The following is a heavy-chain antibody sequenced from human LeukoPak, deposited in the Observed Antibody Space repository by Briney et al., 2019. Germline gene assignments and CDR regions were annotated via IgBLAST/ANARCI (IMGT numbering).Heavy chain of an antibody. CDR1: GFTFGDYA. D-gene: IGHD3-22*01. CDR3: TRVGVIVVVYDAFDI. V-gene: IGHV3-49*04. J-gene: IGHJ3*02. Sequence: PGRSLGLSCAASGFTFGDYALSWVRQAPGKGREWVGFIRSKAYGGTTEYAASVKGRFTISRDDSKSIAYLQMNSLKTEDTAVYYCTRVGVIVVVYDAFDIWGQGTMVTVSS. CDR2: IRSKAYGGTT.